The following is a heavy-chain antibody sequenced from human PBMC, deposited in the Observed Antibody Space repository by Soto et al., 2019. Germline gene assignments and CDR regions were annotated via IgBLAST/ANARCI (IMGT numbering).Heavy chain of an antibody. CDR1: GFTFSSYA. Sequence: EVQLLESGGGLVQPGGSLRLSCAASGFTFSSYAMSWVRQAPGKGLEWVSAISGSGGRTYYADSVKGRFTISRDNSMNTLYLHMNSLRAEDTAVYYCARRPYYYYYGMDVWGKGTTVTVSS. J-gene: IGHJ6*04. V-gene: IGHV3-23*01. CDR2: ISGSGGRT. CDR3: ARRPYYYYYGMDV.